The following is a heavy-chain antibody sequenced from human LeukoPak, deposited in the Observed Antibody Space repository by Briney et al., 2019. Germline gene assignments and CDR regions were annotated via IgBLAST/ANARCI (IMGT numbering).Heavy chain of an antibody. V-gene: IGHV1-8*03. CDR3: AKVRGYSSSWDFDY. CDR2: MNPNSGNT. J-gene: IGHJ4*02. CDR1: GYTFTSYD. Sequence: ASVKVSCKASGYTFTSYDINWVRQATGQGLEWMGWMNPNSGNTGYAQKFQGRVTITRNTSISTAYMELSSLRSEDTAVYYCAKVRGYSSSWDFDYWGQGTLVTVSS. D-gene: IGHD6-13*01.